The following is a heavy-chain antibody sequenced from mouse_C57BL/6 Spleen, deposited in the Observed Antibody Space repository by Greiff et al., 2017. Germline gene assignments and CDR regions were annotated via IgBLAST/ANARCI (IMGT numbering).Heavy chain of an antibody. V-gene: IGHV1-54*01. CDR3: ARSSSGYGAMDY. CDR2: INPGSGGT. J-gene: IGHJ4*01. CDR1: GYAFTNYL. D-gene: IGHD3-2*02. Sequence: QVQLQQSGAELVRPGTSVKVSCKASGYAFTNYLIEWVKQRPGQGLEWIGVINPGSGGTNYNEKFKGKATLTSDKSSSTAYMQLSSLTSEDSAVYFCARSSSGYGAMDYWGQGTSVTVSS.